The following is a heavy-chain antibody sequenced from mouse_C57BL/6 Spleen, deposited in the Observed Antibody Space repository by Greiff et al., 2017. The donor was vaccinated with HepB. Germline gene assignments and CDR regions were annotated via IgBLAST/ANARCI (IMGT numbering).Heavy chain of an antibody. Sequence: EVQGVESGGGLVKPGGSLKLSCAASGFTFSSYAMSWVRQTPEKRLEWVATISDGGSYTYYPDNVKGRFTIARDNAKNNLYLQMSDLKSEDAVMYYCARGAGFDYWGQGTTLTVSS. V-gene: IGHV5-4*01. CDR3: ARGAGFDY. CDR1: GFTFSSYA. CDR2: ISDGGSYT. J-gene: IGHJ2*01.